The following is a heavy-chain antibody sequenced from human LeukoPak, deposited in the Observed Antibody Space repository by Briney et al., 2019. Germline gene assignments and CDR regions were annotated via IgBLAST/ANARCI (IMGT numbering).Heavy chain of an antibody. CDR3: AKDARMYYYDSSGYSPHFDY. V-gene: IGHV1-8*01. CDR1: GYTFTSYD. CDR2: MNPNSGNT. D-gene: IGHD3-22*01. J-gene: IGHJ4*02. Sequence: ASVKVSCKASGYTFTSYDINWVRQATGQGLEWMGWMNPNSGNTGYAQKFQGRVTMTRNTSISTAYMELSSLRSEDTAVYYCAKDARMYYYDSSGYSPHFDYWGQGTLVTVSS.